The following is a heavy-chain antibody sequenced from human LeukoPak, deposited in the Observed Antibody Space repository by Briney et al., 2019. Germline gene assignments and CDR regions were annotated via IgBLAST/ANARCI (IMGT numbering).Heavy chain of an antibody. Sequence: SLTLSLTCALSGDSVSINSAAWNRIRQSPSRGLEWLGRTYQRSKWYNDYAVSVKSRITINPDISKNQFSLQLNSVTPEDTAVYYCARSPSPYSSGWYFDYWGQGTLVTVSS. V-gene: IGHV6-1*01. CDR3: ARSPSPYSSGWYFDY. D-gene: IGHD6-19*01. CDR1: GDSVSINSAA. CDR2: TYQRSKWYN. J-gene: IGHJ4*02.